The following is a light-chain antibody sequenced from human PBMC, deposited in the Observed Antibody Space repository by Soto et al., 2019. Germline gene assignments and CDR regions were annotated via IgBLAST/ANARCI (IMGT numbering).Light chain of an antibody. CDR2: EAS. V-gene: IGKV1-9*01. Sequence: IQLTQSPSSLSASIGDRVTITCRASQDINSYLAWYQQKPGKAPNLLIYEASILQRGVPSRFSGSNSGADFTLTISSLQAEDFATYYCQQTRSYPSTFGGGTKVDIK. CDR3: QQTRSYPST. CDR1: QDINSY. J-gene: IGKJ4*01.